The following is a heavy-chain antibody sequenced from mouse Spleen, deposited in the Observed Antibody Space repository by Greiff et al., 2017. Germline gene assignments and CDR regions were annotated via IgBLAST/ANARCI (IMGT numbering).Heavy chain of an antibody. J-gene: IGHJ1*01. CDR1: GYAFSSSW. CDR2: IYPGDGDT. Sequence: QVQLQQSGPELVKPGASVKISCKASGYAFSSSWMNWVKQRPGKGLEWIGRIYPGDGDTNYNGKFKGKATLTADKSSSTAYMQLSSLTSEDSAVYFCARDGSSYGGYFDVWGAETTVTVSS. D-gene: IGHD1-1*01. V-gene: IGHV1-82*01. CDR3: ARDGSSYGGYFDV.